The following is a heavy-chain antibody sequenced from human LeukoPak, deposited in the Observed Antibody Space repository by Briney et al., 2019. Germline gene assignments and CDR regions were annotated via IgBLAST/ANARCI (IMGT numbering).Heavy chain of an antibody. CDR2: IYSCGST. CDR3: HYPFDY. J-gene: IGHJ4*02. D-gene: IGHD1-26*01. Sequence: PGGPLRLSCAASGFTLSSNYMRWLPQAPGKALECVSNIYSCGSTYYADFGEGRLTISRGNSKNTPYLQMNSLTAEDTAVYYCHYPFDYWGQGTLVTVSS. V-gene: IGHV3-53*01. CDR1: GFTLSSNY.